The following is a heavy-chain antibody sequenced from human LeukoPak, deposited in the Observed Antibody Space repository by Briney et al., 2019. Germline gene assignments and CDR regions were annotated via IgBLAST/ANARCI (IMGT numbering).Heavy chain of an antibody. J-gene: IGHJ6*04. V-gene: IGHV3-7*03. CDR1: GFTFSSYW. CDR3: ARVGVVPAARSYYYYYGMDV. D-gene: IGHD2-2*01. CDR2: IKQDGSEK. Sequence: GGSLRLSCAASGFTFSSYWMSWARQAPGKGLEWVANIKQDGSEKYYVDSVKGRFTISRDNAKNSLYLQMNSLRAEDTAVYYCARVGVVPAARSYYYYYGMDVWGKGTTVTVSS.